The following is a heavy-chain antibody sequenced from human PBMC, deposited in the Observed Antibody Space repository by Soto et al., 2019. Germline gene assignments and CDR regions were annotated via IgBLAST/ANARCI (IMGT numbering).Heavy chain of an antibody. CDR2: IYTRETI. CDR1: GASISNYY. J-gene: IGHJ4*02. CDR3: ATITYVGGTDY. Sequence: QVQLQESGPGLLKPSETLSLTCTVSGASISNYYWSWIRQPAGKGLEWIGRIYTRETIAYNPSLKCRVTMSVETSKNQFSLNLSSVTAADTAIYYCATITYVGGTDYWGQGTLVTVSS. D-gene: IGHD3-10*02. V-gene: IGHV4-4*07.